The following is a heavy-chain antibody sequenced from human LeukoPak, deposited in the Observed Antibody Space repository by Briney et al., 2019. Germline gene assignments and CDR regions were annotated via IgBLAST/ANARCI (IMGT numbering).Heavy chain of an antibody. CDR1: GFTFSNYD. CDR3: ARGPIVGITETKGYFDY. V-gene: IGHV3-13*01. D-gene: IGHD1-7*01. CDR2: IGTAADT. Sequence: GGSLRLSCAASGFTFSNYDMHWVRQATGRGLEWVSSIGTAADTYYPGSVKGRFTISRENAKNSLYLQMNSLRAGDTAVHYCARGPIVGITETKGYFDYWGRGILVTVSS. J-gene: IGHJ4*02.